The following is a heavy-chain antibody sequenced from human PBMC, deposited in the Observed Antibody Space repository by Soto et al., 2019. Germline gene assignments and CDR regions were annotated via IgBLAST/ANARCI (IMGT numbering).Heavy chain of an antibody. CDR2: IYASGTT. CDR3: ARDRLKGYLDY. D-gene: IGHD3-16*01. J-gene: IGHJ4*02. CDR1: GGSFSSGGYY. Sequence: QVQLQESGPGLVKPSETLSLTCTVSGGSFSSGGYYWSWIRQHPGKGLEWIGCIYASGTTYYNPSLRSRITILVDTSKRQFSLRLRSVTAADTAVYYCARDRLKGYLDYWGQGTLVTVSS. V-gene: IGHV4-31*03.